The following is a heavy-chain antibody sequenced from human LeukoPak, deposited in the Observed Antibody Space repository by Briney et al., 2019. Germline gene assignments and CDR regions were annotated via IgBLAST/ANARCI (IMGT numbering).Heavy chain of an antibody. Sequence: GGSLRLSCAASGFIFDTHTLTWVRQAPGKGLEWVASISGSGDSTNYGDSVKGRFTISRDNFKRTVHLEMSNLRADDTAMYYCVRRAAVRGMDFWGLGTTVIVSS. CDR3: VRRAAVRGMDF. V-gene: IGHV3-23*01. CDR1: GFIFDTHT. D-gene: IGHD1-14*01. CDR2: ISGSGDST. J-gene: IGHJ6*02.